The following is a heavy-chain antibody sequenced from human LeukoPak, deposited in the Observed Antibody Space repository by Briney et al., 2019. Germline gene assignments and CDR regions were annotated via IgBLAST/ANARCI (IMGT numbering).Heavy chain of an antibody. J-gene: IGHJ4*02. V-gene: IGHV3-48*02. CDR1: GFTFSSYN. Sequence: PGGSLRLSCAASGFTFSSYNMNWVRQAPGKGLEWVSYISSSSSTIYYADSVKGRFTISRDNAKNSLYLQMNSLRDEDTAVYYCAREYSSSSGSASDYWGQGTLVTVSS. CDR3: AREYSSSSGSASDY. D-gene: IGHD6-6*01. CDR2: ISSSSSTI.